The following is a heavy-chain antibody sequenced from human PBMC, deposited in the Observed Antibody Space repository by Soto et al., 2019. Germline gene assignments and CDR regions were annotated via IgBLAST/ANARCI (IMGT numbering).Heavy chain of an antibody. CDR3: AREIAAAGPEGY. V-gene: IGHV1-3*01. J-gene: IGHJ4*02. Sequence: QVQLVQSGAEVKKPGASVKVSCKASGYTFTSYAMHWVRQAPGQRLEWMGWINAGNGNTKYSQKFQGRVTITRDTAASTAYMELNSLRSEDTAVHYCAREIAAAGPEGYWGQGALGTVSS. CDR1: GYTFTSYA. D-gene: IGHD6-13*01. CDR2: INAGNGNT.